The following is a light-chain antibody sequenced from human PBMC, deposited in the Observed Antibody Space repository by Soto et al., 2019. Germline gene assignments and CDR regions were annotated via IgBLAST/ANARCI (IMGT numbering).Light chain of an antibody. CDR1: QSVSSN. J-gene: IGKJ1*01. Sequence: EMVMTQSPATLSVSPGERATLSRRASQSVSSNLAWYQQKPGQVPRLLIYGASTRATGIPARFSGRGSGTEFSLTITSLQSEDFAVYYCQQYNDWLWTFGQGTKVDIK. CDR3: QQYNDWLWT. CDR2: GAS. V-gene: IGKV3-15*01.